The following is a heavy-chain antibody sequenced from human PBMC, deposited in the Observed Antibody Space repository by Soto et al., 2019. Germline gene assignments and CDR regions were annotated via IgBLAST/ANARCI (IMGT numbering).Heavy chain of an antibody. Sequence: SETLSLTWTVSGVSTSSYYWSWIRPPPGKGLELIGYIYYSGSTNYNPSLKSRVTISVDTSKNQFSLKLSSVTAADTAVYYCARAPRKYYDFWSGYPPEWFDPWGQGTLVPVS. CDR1: GVSTSSYY. J-gene: IGHJ5*02. V-gene: IGHV4-59*01. D-gene: IGHD3-3*01. CDR2: IYYSGST. CDR3: ARAPRKYYDFWSGYPPEWFDP.